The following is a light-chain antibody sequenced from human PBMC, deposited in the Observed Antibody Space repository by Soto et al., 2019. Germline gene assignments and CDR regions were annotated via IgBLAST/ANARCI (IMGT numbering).Light chain of an antibody. Sequence: DIQMTQSPSSLSASVGDRVTITCQASQDISNYLNWYQQKPGKAPNLLIYDASNLEAEVPSRFNGIGSGTDFSFTISSLQPEDIGTYYWQQFDDLPLTFGGGTKVEIK. V-gene: IGKV1-33*01. CDR1: QDISNY. J-gene: IGKJ4*01. CDR3: QQFDDLPLT. CDR2: DAS.